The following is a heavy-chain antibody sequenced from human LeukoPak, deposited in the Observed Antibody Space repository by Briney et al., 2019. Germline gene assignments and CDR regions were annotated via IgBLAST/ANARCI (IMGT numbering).Heavy chain of an antibody. V-gene: IGHV1-2*04. CDR2: INPNSGGT. CDR3: ARDYYDSSGYYSLETWYYFDY. D-gene: IGHD3-22*01. J-gene: IGHJ4*02. Sequence: ASVKVSCKASGYTFTGYYMHWVRQAPGQGLEWMGWINPNSGGTNYAQKFQGWVTMTRDTSISTAYMELSRLRSDDTAVYYCARDYYDSSGYYSLETWYYFDYWGQGTLVTVSS. CDR1: GYTFTGYY.